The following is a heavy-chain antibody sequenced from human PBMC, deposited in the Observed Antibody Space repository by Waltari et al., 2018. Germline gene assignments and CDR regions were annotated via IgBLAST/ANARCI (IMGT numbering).Heavy chain of an antibody. CDR3: TRGGNYDFWSHRPFVDP. CDR1: GASFSPYY. V-gene: IGHV4-34*01. Sequence: QVQLQQWGAGLLKPSETLSLTCSVSGASFSPYYCGWLRHVSGEGLEWIGQIRHPGNTNYNPSLQSRVAISIDTSRNQFSLRVFSVTAADTGLYFCTRGGNYDFWSHRPFVDPWGQGTQVTVSS. CDR2: IRHPGNT. J-gene: IGHJ5*02. D-gene: IGHD3-3*01.